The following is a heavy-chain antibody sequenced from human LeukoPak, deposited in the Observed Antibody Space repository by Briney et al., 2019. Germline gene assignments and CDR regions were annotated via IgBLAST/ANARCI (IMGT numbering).Heavy chain of an antibody. CDR1: GFIVSSHW. J-gene: IGHJ4*02. CDR3: ARDITRRHVQWLVDY. V-gene: IGHV3-7*01. CDR2: INEDGSDK. Sequence: GGSLRLSCAASGFIVSSHWMIWVRQAPGRGLEWVADINEDGSDKYYVDSVKGRFTISRDNAKRSLYLQMNSLRAEDTAVYYCARDITRRHVQWLVDYWGQGTLVIVSS. D-gene: IGHD6-19*01.